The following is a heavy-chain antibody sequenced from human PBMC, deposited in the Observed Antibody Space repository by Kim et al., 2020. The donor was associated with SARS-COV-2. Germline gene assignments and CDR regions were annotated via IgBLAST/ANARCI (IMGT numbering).Heavy chain of an antibody. V-gene: IGHV3-23*01. D-gene: IGHD3-10*01. CDR3: AKGCSSASCYSFDY. CDR2: IVGSGDNT. Sequence: GGSLRLSCAASGFTFSNFAMSWVRQAPGKGLEWVSAIVGSGDNTYYADSVKGRFTLSRDNSKNTLYLQMNSLRVEDTAIYYCAKGCSSASCYSFDYWGQGALVTVSS. CDR1: GFTFSNFA. J-gene: IGHJ4*02.